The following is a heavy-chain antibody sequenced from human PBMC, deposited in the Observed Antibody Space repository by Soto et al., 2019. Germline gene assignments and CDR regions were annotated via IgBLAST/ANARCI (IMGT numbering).Heavy chain of an antibody. Sequence: LSLTCTVSGGSISSGGYYWSWIRQHPGKGLEWIGYIYYSGSTYYNPSLKSRVTISVDTSKNQFSLKLSSVTAADTAVYYCARFVLAYYDFWSGYYGPFDIWGQGTMVTVSS. CDR3: ARFVLAYYDFWSGYYGPFDI. CDR1: GGSISSGGYY. V-gene: IGHV4-31*03. CDR2: IYYSGST. J-gene: IGHJ3*02. D-gene: IGHD3-3*01.